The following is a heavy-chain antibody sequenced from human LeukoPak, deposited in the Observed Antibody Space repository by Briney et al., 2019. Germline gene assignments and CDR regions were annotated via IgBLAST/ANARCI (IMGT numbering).Heavy chain of an antibody. D-gene: IGHD6-13*01. J-gene: IGHJ4*02. Sequence: HPGGSLRPSCATSGFTFNIYWMQWVRQVPGKGLVWVSRIDSNGGGATYADSVKGRFTTSRDNGNNTMYLQMNSLRAEDTAIYYCARAKYSSRWSLDYWGQGALVTVSS. V-gene: IGHV3-74*03. CDR3: ARAKYSSRWSLDY. CDR2: IDSNGGGA. CDR1: GFTFNIYW.